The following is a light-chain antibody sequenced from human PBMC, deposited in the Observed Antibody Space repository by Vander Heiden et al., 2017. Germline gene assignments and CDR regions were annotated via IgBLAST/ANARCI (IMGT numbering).Light chain of an antibody. CDR3: SSYTSSSTPVV. CDR2: DVS. CDR1: RTDDGGNNY. J-gene: IGLJ2*01. V-gene: IGLV2-14*03. Sequence: QSALTQPAPVSGSHGQSITIPCTGTRTDDGGNNYVHWYQQHPGKAPKLMINDVSNRPSRVSNRFSGSKSGNTASLTISGLQAEDEADYYCSSYTSSSTPVVFGGGTKLTVL.